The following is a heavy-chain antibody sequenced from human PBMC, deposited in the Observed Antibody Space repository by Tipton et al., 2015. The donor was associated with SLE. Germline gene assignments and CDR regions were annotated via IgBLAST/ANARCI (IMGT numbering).Heavy chain of an antibody. J-gene: IGHJ6*02. CDR1: GYSITRNY. V-gene: IGHV4-59*13. CDR2: VYASGRT. CDR3: ARAPEGDLLGGMDV. Sequence: TLSLTCTVSGYSITRNYWTWVRQPPGRGLEWIGCVYASGRTNYNPSLKSRVTISLDTSRNQFSLKVRSLTAADTAGYYCARAPEGDLLGGMDVWGQGTPVTVSS. D-gene: IGHD3-16*01.